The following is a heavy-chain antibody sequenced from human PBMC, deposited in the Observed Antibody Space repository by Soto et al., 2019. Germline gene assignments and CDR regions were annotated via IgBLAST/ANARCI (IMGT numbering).Heavy chain of an antibody. D-gene: IGHD3-10*01. CDR3: ARFRGDAFEI. V-gene: IGHV3-74*01. Sequence: EVQLVESGGGLVQPGGSLRLSCAVSGFTFSNYWMHWVRQAPGKGLVWVSTISPDGTIPDYTDSVKGRLAISRDNAKRTLLLQNNSLRPEDTAVYYWARFRGDAFEIWGQGTMVTGSS. CDR2: ISPDGTIP. J-gene: IGHJ3*02. CDR1: GFTFSNYW.